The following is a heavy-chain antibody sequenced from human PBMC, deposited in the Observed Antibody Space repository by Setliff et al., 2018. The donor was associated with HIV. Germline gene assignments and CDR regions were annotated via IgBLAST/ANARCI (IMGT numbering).Heavy chain of an antibody. CDR1: GFTFSSYS. V-gene: IGHV3-48*04. Sequence: GGSLRLSCAASGFTFSSYSMNWVRQAPGKGLEWVSYISSSSSTIYYADSVKGRFTISRDNAKNSLYLQMNSLRAEDTAVYYCARVYYDSSGYYERFDPWGQGTLVTVS. D-gene: IGHD3-22*01. CDR3: ARVYYDSSGYYERFDP. CDR2: ISSSSSTI. J-gene: IGHJ5*02.